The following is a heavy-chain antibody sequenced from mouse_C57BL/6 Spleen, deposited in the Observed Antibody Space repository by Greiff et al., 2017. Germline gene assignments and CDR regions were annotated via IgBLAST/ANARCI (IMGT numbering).Heavy chain of an antibody. CDR2: IWGVGST. CDR1: GFSLTSYG. V-gene: IGHV2-6*01. Sequence: VQGVESGPGLVAPSQSLSITCTVSGFSLTSYGVDWVRQSPGKGLEWLGVIWGVGSTNYNSALKSRLSISKDNSKSQVFLKMNSLQTDDTAMYXCASGLRRFAYWGQGTLVTVSA. J-gene: IGHJ3*01. CDR3: ASGLRRFAY.